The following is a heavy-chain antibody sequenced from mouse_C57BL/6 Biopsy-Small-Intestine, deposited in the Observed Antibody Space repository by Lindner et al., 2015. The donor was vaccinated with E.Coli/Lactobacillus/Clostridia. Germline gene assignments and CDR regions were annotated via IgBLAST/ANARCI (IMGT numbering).Heavy chain of an antibody. V-gene: IGHV14-1*01. D-gene: IGHD2-3*01. Sequence: VQLQESGAELVRPGASVKLSCTASGFNIKDYYMHWVKQRPEQGLEWIGRIDPEDGDTEYAPKFQGKATMTADTSSNTAYLQLSSLTSEDTAVYYCTKMGDGYYGSWFAYWGQGTLVTVSA. CDR1: GFNIKDYY. J-gene: IGHJ3*01. CDR2: IDPEDGDT. CDR3: TKMGDGYYGSWFAY.